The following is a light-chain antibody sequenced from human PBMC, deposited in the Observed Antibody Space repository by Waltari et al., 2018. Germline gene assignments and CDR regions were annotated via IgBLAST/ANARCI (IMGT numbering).Light chain of an antibody. CDR3: QQYGSSPYT. CDR1: QCVSSSY. V-gene: IGKV3-20*01. J-gene: IGKJ2*01. Sequence: EIVLTQSPGTLSLSPGERATLSCRASQCVSSSYLAWYQQKPGQAPRLLIYGASSRATGIPDGVRGSGSGTDFTLTISRLEPEDFAVYYCQQYGSSPYTFGQGTKLEIK. CDR2: GAS.